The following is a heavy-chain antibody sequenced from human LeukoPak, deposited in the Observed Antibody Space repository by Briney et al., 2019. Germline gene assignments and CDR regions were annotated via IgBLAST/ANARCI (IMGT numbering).Heavy chain of an antibody. CDR1: GFTFSSFW. CDR3: AELGITMIGGV. CDR2: ISSSGSTI. V-gene: IGHV3-48*03. Sequence: GGSLRLSCAASGFTFSSFWMSWVRQAPGKGLEWVSYISSSGSTIYYADSVKGRFTISRDNAKNSLYLQMNSLRAEDTAVYYCAELGITMIGGVWGKGTTVTISS. J-gene: IGHJ6*04. D-gene: IGHD3-10*02.